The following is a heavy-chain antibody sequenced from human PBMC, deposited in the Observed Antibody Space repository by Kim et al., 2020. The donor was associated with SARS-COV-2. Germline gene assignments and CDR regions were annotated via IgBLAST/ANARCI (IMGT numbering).Heavy chain of an antibody. V-gene: IGHV4-39*01. Sequence: SETLSLTCTVSGGSISSSSYYWGWIRQPPGKGLEWIGSIYYSGSTYYNPSLKSRVTISVDTSKNQFSLKLSSVTAADTAVYYCARCFVLPRYYPSGFDYWGQGTLVTVSS. CDR3: ARCFVLPRYYPSGFDY. CDR1: GGSISSSSYY. D-gene: IGHD3-10*01. CDR2: IYYSGST. J-gene: IGHJ4*02.